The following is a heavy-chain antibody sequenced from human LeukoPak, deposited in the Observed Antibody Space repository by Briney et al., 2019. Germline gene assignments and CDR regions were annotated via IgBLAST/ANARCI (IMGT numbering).Heavy chain of an antibody. J-gene: IGHJ5*02. CDR1: GGTFSSYA. Sequence: GASVKVSCKASGGTFSSYAISWVRQAPGQGLEWMGGMIPIFGTANYAQKFQGRVTITTDESTSTAYMELSSLRSEDTAVYYCARAPPTDYYDSSGYYYAWGQGTLVTVSS. D-gene: IGHD3-22*01. CDR2: MIPIFGTA. CDR3: ARAPPTDYYDSSGYYYA. V-gene: IGHV1-69*05.